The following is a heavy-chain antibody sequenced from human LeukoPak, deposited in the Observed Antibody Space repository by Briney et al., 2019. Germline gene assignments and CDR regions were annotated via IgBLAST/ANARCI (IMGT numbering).Heavy chain of an antibody. CDR3: ARDFLRSSGSH. V-gene: IGHV3-53*01. D-gene: IGHD3-22*01. Sequence: GGSLRLSCAASGFTVSSNYMSWVRQARGKGLEGALVIYSDGRTYYADSVKGRFTITRDNSKNTLYLQMNSLRAEDTAVYYCARDFLRSSGSHWGQGTLVTVSS. CDR1: GFTVSSNY. J-gene: IGHJ4*02. CDR2: IYSDGRT.